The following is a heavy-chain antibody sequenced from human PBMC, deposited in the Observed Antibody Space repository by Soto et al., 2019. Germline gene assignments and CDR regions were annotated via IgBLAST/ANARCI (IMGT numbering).Heavy chain of an antibody. CDR3: ARDYYDSSGYYPVAHC. CDR1: GFTFSSYS. CDR2: ISSSSSYI. V-gene: IGHV3-21*01. J-gene: IGHJ4*02. Sequence: GGSLRLSCAASGFTFSSYSMNWVRQAPGKGLEWVSSISSSSSYIYYADSVKGRFTISRDNAKNSLYLQMNSLRAEDTAVYYCARDYYDSSGYYPVAHCWGQGTLVTVSS. D-gene: IGHD3-22*01.